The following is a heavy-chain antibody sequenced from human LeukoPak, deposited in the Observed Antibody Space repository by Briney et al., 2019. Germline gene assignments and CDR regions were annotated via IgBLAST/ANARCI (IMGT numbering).Heavy chain of an antibody. CDR1: GYTFTGYY. V-gene: IGHV1-2*02. J-gene: IGHJ4*02. CDR2: IYPNSGAT. CDR3: GTLLSNGPFDY. Sequence: ASVKVSCKASGYTFTGYYMHWVRQAPAQGLEWMGYIYPNSGATKYVEKFQGRVTMSRDTYSITVYMELSGLGSDDTAVYYCGTLLSNGPFDYWGQGSLVTVSS.